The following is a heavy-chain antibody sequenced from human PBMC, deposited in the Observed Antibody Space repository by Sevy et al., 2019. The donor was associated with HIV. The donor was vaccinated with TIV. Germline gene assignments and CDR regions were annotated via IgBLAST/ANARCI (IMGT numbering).Heavy chain of an antibody. J-gene: IGHJ4*02. CDR1: GFTLSTYS. CDR2: ISSSSSYI. V-gene: IGHV3-21*01. D-gene: IGHD2-2*01. Sequence: GGSLRLSCAASGFTLSTYSMNWVRQAPGKGLEWGSSISSSSSYIYYADSVKGRFTISRDNAKNSVYLQMNSLRAEDTAVYYRMRDGGCSSTSCLLYFDYWGQGTLVTVSS. CDR3: MRDGGCSSTSCLLYFDY.